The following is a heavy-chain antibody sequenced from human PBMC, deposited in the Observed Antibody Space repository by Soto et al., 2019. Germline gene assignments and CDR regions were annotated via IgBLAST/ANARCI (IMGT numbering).Heavy chain of an antibody. CDR1: GFTFSSYA. J-gene: IGHJ4*02. D-gene: IGHD1-26*01. CDR2: ISSNGGST. CDR3: ARGRPSGSYYLLTPYYFDY. V-gene: IGHV3-64*01. Sequence: QPGGSLRLSCAASGFTFSSYAMHWVRQAPGKGLEYVSAISSNGGSTYYANSVKGRFTISRDNSKNTLYLQMGSLRAEDMAVYYCARGRPSGSYYLLTPYYFDYWGQGT.